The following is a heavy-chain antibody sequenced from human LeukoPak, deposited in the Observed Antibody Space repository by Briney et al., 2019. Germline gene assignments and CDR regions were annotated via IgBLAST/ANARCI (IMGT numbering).Heavy chain of an antibody. D-gene: IGHD2-15*01. CDR2: ISGSGGST. V-gene: IGHV3-23*01. J-gene: IGHJ4*02. CDR3: AKGYCSGGSCRYYFDY. Sequence: GGSLRLSCAASGFTFSSYAMSWVRHAPGKGLEWVSAISGSGGSTYYADSVKGRFTISRDNSKNTLYLQMNSLRAEDTAVYYCAKGYCSGGSCRYYFDYWGQGTLVTDSS. CDR1: GFTFSSYA.